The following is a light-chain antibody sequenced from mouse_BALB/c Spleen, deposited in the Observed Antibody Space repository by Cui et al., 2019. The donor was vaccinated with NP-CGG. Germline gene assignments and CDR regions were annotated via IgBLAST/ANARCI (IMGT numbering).Light chain of an antibody. CDR3: ALWYSNHWV. V-gene: IGLV1*01. Sequence: VTQESALPTSPGETVTLTCRSSTGAVTTSNYANWVQEKPDHLFTGLIGGTNNRAPGVPARFSGSLIGDKVALTITGAQTEDEAIYFCALWYSNHWVFGGGTKLTVL. CDR1: TGAVTTSNY. J-gene: IGLJ1*01. CDR2: GTN.